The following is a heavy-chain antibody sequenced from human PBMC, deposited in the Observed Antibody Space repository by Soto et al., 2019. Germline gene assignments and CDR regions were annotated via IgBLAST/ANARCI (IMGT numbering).Heavy chain of an antibody. J-gene: IGHJ4*02. Sequence: QITLKESGPAVVKPTQTLTLTCSFSGFSLSTSGVAVGWIRQPPGKALEWLALIYWDDDKRYSPSLKSRLTITKDTSKNPVVLTLTDTDPVDTATYFCAYLTQWDGYIRWGQGTLVTVSS. CDR1: GFSLSTSGVA. CDR3: AYLTQWDGYIR. CDR2: IYWDDDK. V-gene: IGHV2-5*02. D-gene: IGHD1-26*01.